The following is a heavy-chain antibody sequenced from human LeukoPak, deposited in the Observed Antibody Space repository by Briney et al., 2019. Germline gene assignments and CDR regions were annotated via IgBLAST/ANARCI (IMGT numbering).Heavy chain of an antibody. CDR3: ARDTGYCSSTSCYDYYYYYGMDV. Sequence: GGSLRLSCAASGFTFSSYSMNWVRQAPGKGLEWVSSISSSSSYIYYADSVKGRFTISRDNAKNSLYLQMNSLRAEDTAVYYCARDTGYCSSTSCYDYYYYYGMDVWAQGTTVTVSS. D-gene: IGHD2-2*03. CDR2: ISSSSSYI. CDR1: GFTFSSYS. V-gene: IGHV3-21*01. J-gene: IGHJ6*02.